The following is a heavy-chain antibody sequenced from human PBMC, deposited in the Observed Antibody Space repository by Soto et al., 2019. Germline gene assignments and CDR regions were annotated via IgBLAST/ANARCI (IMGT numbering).Heavy chain of an antibody. D-gene: IGHD4-17*01. CDR2: INHSGST. J-gene: IGHJ4*02. Sequence: PSETLSLTCAVYGGSFSGYYWTWIRQPPGTGLEWIGEINHSGSTNYNPSLKSRVTISVDTSKNQVSLELSTMTAADAAVYYCARHVGNYGDWAFDYWGQGTLVTVSS. CDR1: GGSFSGYY. V-gene: IGHV4-34*01. CDR3: ARHVGNYGDWAFDY.